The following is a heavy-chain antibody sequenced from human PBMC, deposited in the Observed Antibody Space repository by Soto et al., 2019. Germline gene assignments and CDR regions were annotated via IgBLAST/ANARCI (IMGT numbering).Heavy chain of an antibody. CDR2: IWYDGSNK. V-gene: IGHV3-33*01. J-gene: IGHJ3*02. Sequence: QVQLVESGGGVVQPGRSLRLSCAASGFTFSSYGMHWVRQAPGKGLEWVAVIWYDGSNKYYADSVKGRFTISRDNSKNTLYLQMNSLRAEDTVVYYCARGYYGSGNGDAFDIWGQGTMVTVSS. CDR1: GFTFSSYG. D-gene: IGHD3-10*01. CDR3: ARGYYGSGNGDAFDI.